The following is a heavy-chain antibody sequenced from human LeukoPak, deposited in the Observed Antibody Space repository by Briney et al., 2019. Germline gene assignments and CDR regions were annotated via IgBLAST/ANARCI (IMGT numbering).Heavy chain of an antibody. CDR1: GFTFSSYS. D-gene: IGHD2-2*01. V-gene: IGHV3-48*01. CDR3: AKGSSTSCYLGLDY. Sequence: GGSLRLSCAASGFTFSSYSMNWVRQAPGKGLEWVSYISSSSSTIYYADSVKGRFTISRDNAKNSLYLQMNSLRAEDTAVYYCAKGSSTSCYLGLDYWGQGTLVTVSS. J-gene: IGHJ4*02. CDR2: ISSSSSTI.